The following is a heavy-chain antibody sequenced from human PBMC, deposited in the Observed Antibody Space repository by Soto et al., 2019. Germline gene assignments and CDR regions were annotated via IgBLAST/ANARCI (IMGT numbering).Heavy chain of an antibody. J-gene: IGHJ5*02. CDR1: GFSLTTRGEG. CDR3: AHRTTSVTWYFDP. Sequence: QLTLKESGPTLVKPPQTLTLTCTFSGFSLTTRGEGVGWIRQPPGKALEWLALIYWDDDKRYRPSLKSRLTITKDTPKNQVVLITTNMDPADTATYFCAHRTTSVTWYFDPWGQGTLVTVSA. D-gene: IGHD4-17*01. V-gene: IGHV2-5*02. CDR2: IYWDDDK.